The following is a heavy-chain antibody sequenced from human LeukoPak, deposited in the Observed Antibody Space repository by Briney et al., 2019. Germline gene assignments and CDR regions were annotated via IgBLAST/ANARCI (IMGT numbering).Heavy chain of an antibody. V-gene: IGHV4-4*07. D-gene: IGHD3-10*01. J-gene: IGHJ4*02. CDR3: ARDSGRRGYPEYSFDY. CDR2: IYTSGNT. Sequence: PSETLSLTCTVSGGSLGTYYWSWIRQPPGKGLEWIGRIYTSGNTKYNPSLKSRVTISVDTSKNQFSLKLTSLTAADTAIYYCARDSGRRGYPEYSFDYWGQGTLVTVSS. CDR1: GGSLGTYY.